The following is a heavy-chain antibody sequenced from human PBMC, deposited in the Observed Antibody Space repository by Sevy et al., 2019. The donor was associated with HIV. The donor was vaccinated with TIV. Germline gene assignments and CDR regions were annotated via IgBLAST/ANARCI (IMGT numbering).Heavy chain of an antibody. J-gene: IGHJ4*02. CDR2: ISSNGGSR. V-gene: IGHV3-64*04. CDR3: ASWRTDYGDEGV. CDR1: GFSFSGYA. Sequence: GGSLRLSCSASGFSFSGYAMHWVRQAPGKGLEYVSAISSNGGSRYYAESVKGRFTISRDNSKSALYLQMNSLRAEDTAVYYCASWRTDYGDEGVWGQGTLVTVSS. D-gene: IGHD4-17*01.